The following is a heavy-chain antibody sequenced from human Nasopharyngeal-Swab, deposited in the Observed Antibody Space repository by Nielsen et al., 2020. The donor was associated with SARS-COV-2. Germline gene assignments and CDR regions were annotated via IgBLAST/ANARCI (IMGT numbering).Heavy chain of an antibody. Sequence: GGSLRLSCAASGFIFSSYGMLWVRQAPGKGLEWVAVISYDGSNKYYADSVKGRFTISRDNSKNTLYLQMNSLRAEDTAVYYCALAVYDYIDYWGQGTLVTVSS. CDR1: GFIFSSYG. CDR3: ALAVYDYIDY. J-gene: IGHJ4*02. CDR2: ISYDGSNK. V-gene: IGHV3-30*03. D-gene: IGHD5/OR15-5a*01.